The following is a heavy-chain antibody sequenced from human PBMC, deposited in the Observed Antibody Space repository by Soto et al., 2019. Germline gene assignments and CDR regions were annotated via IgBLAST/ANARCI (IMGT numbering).Heavy chain of an antibody. Sequence: SVKVSCKASGGTFSRDAMHWLRQAPGQRLEWMGWINAGNGNTKYSQKFQGRVTITRDTSASTAYMELSSLRSEDTAVYYCARAVAVAADFDYWGQGTLVTVSS. CDR3: ARAVAVAADFDY. D-gene: IGHD6-19*01. CDR1: GGTFSRDA. J-gene: IGHJ4*02. CDR2: INAGNGNT. V-gene: IGHV1-3*01.